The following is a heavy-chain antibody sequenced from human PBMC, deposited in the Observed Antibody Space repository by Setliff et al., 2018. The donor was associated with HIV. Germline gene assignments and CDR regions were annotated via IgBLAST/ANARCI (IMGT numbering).Heavy chain of an antibody. D-gene: IGHD3-16*02. CDR2: IYTTGSI. Sequence: LSLTCTVSGASVTSHYWTWIRQPAGKGMEWIGRIYTTGSINYNPSLKSRVTMSIDTSKNHFSLNLTSVTAADTAVYYCARVYYDYVWGSYPKYYFDYWGQGTLVTVSS. CDR1: GASVTSHY. CDR3: ARVYYDYVWGSYPKYYFDY. J-gene: IGHJ4*02. V-gene: IGHV4-4*07.